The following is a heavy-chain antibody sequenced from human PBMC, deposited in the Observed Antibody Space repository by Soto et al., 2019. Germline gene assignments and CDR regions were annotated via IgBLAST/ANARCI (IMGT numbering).Heavy chain of an antibody. CDR1: GFTFSSYG. V-gene: IGHV3-33*01. CDR2: IWYDGSNK. CDR3: AREYAYCSSTSCYAWCDY. Sequence: GGSLRLSCAASGFTFSSYGMHWVRQAPGKGLEWVAVIWYDGSNKYYAEYVKGRFTISRDNSKNTLYLQMNSLRAEDTAVYYCAREYAYCSSTSCYAWCDYWGQGTLVTVSS. D-gene: IGHD2-2*01. J-gene: IGHJ4*02.